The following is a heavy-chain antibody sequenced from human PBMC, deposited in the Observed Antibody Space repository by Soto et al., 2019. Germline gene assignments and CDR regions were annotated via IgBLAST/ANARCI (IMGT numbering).Heavy chain of an antibody. CDR1: GASTSSND. J-gene: IGHJ4*02. CDR2: VYNSGST. Sequence: ETLSLTCPVSGASTSSNDWTWIRQPPGKGLEWIGYVYNSGSTNYNPSLKSRVTISEDTSKSQFSLNVNSMTAADTAVYYCERSSREAVAGYTLDNWGQGILVTVYS. CDR3: ERSSREAVAGYTLDN. D-gene: IGHD6-13*01. V-gene: IGHV4-59*01.